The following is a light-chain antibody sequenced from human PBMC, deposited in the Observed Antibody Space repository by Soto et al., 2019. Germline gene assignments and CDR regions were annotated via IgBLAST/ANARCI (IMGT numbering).Light chain of an antibody. CDR1: QSVRSS. V-gene: IGKV3-15*01. Sequence: EVVMTQSPATLSVSPGERATLSCWASQSVRSSLAWYQQKPGQAPRLLIYDASARATDIPARFSGCGSGTEFTLTISSLQSEDSAVYYCQQYNNWPGTFGQGTKVEIK. CDR2: DAS. J-gene: IGKJ1*01. CDR3: QQYNNWPGT.